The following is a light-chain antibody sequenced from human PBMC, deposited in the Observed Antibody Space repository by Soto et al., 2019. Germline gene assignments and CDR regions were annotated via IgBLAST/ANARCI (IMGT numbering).Light chain of an antibody. V-gene: IGKV1-27*01. Sequence: DIQMTQSPSSLSASVGDRVTIPCRASQGISNLLAWYQQKPGKVPKVLIYAASTLQSGVPSRFTGSGSGTDFTLTISSLQPEDVATYYCQKYNGAPWTFGQGTKVEIK. CDR1: QGISNL. CDR2: AAS. CDR3: QKYNGAPWT. J-gene: IGKJ1*01.